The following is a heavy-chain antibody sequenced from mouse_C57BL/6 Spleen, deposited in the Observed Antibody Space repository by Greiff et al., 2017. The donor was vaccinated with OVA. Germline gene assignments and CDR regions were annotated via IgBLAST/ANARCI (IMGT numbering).Heavy chain of an antibody. J-gene: IGHJ2*01. CDR1: GYTFTSYW. CDR2: IDPSDSYT. V-gene: IGHV1-59*01. CDR3: ARRRAAQAPFDY. D-gene: IGHD3-2*02. Sequence: VQLQQPGAELVRPGTSVKLSCKASGYTFTSYWMHWVKQRPGQGLEWIGVIDPSDSYTNYNQKFKGKATLTVDTSSSTAYMQLSSLTSEDSAVYYCARRRAAQAPFDYWGQGTTLTVSS.